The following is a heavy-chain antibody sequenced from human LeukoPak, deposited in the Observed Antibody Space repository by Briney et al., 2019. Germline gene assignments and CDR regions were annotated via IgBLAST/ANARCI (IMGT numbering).Heavy chain of an antibody. D-gene: IGHD6-13*01. Sequence: PSETLSLTCTVSGGSISSSSYYWGWIRQPPGKGLEWIGSIYYSGSTYYNPSLKSRVTISVDTSKNQFSLKLSSVTAADTAVYYCARRRAVAGSYSTNWYYFDFWGQGTLVTVSA. V-gene: IGHV4-39*07. CDR3: ARRRAVAGSYSTNWYYFDF. CDR2: IYYSGST. J-gene: IGHJ4*02. CDR1: GGSISSSSYY.